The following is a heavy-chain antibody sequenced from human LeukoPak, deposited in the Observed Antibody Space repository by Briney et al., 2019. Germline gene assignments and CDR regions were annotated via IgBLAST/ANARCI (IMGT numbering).Heavy chain of an antibody. D-gene: IGHD1-26*01. CDR1: GGSISSYY. CDR2: IYYSGST. Sequence: KPSETLSLTCTVSGGSISSYYWSRIRQPPGKGLEWIGYIYYSGSTNYNPSLKSRVTISVDTSKNQFSLKLSSVTAADTAVYYCARLVGASDAFDIWGQGTMVTVSS. V-gene: IGHV4-59*01. CDR3: ARLVGASDAFDI. J-gene: IGHJ3*02.